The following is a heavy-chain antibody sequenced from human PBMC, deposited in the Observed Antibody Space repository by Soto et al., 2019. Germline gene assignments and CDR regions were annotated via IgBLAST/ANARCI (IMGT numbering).Heavy chain of an antibody. CDR3: AKDQLAMTVVVADYFDS. D-gene: IGHD3-22*01. CDR2: ISYDGGSK. J-gene: IGHJ4*02. V-gene: IGHV3-30*18. CDR1: GFTFSTYG. Sequence: QVQLVESGGGVVQPGKSLRLSCAASGFTFSTYGIHWVRQAPGKGLEWVALISYDGGSKYYGDSVKGRFIISRDNSHNTLSLQMNSLRADDTAVYFCAKDQLAMTVVVADYFDSWGQGTLVTVSS.